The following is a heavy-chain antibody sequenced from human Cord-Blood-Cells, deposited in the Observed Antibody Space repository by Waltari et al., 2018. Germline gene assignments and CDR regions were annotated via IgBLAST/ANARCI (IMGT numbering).Heavy chain of an antibody. Sequence: QVQLQQWGAGLLKPSETLSLTCAVYGGSFSGYYCSGIRQPPGKGLEGIGEINHSGSTNYNPSLKSRVTISVDTSKNQFSLKLSSVTAADTAVYYCARAPDNWRDYWGQGTLVTVSS. CDR1: GGSFSGYY. D-gene: IGHD1-20*01. V-gene: IGHV4-34*01. J-gene: IGHJ4*02. CDR3: ARAPDNWRDY. CDR2: INHSGST.